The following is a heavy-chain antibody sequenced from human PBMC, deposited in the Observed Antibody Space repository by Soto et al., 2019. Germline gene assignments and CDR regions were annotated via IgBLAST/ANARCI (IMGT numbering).Heavy chain of an antibody. Sequence: GGSLRLSCAASGGPFSSYGMHWVRQAPGKGLEWVAVIWYDGSNKYYADSVKGRFTISRDNSKNTLYLQMNSLRAEDTAVYYCARGYCSSTSCEEVGNYYYYYMDVWGKGTTVTVSS. D-gene: IGHD2-2*01. CDR3: ARGYCSSTSCEEVGNYYYYYMDV. CDR1: GGPFSSYG. CDR2: IWYDGSNK. J-gene: IGHJ6*03. V-gene: IGHV3-33*01.